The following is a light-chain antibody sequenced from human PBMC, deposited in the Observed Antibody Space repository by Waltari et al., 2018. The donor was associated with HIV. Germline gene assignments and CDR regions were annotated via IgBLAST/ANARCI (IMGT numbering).Light chain of an antibody. Sequence: QSELSQPPSASGTPGQRVAIARSGSSSNIGRITVTWYQQLPGTAPTLLIYSNNQRPSGVPDRFSGSKSGTSASLAITGLQSEDEADYYCALWDDSLNGVLFGGGTKLTVL. V-gene: IGLV1-44*01. J-gene: IGLJ2*01. CDR3: ALWDDSLNGVL. CDR2: SNN. CDR1: SSNIGRIT.